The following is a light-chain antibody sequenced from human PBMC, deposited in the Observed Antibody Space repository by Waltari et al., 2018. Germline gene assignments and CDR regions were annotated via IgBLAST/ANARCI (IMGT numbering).Light chain of an antibody. CDR2: KDT. V-gene: IGLV3-25*03. J-gene: IGLJ2*01. CDR3: QSADSSGSL. Sequence: SYELTQSPSVSVSPGQTARITCSGDALPDQYAFWYQQKPGQAPVFVIYKDTERPSGIPERFSGSSSRTTVTLTISGVQAEDEADYYCQSADSSGSLFGGGTKLTVL. CDR1: ALPDQY.